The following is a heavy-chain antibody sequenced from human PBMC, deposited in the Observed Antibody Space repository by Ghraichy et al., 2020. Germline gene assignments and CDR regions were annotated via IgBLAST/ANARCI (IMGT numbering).Heavy chain of an antibody. Sequence: GGPLRLSCAASGFTFSSYTMSWVRQAPGKGLEWVSAISGSGGSTYYADSVKGRFTISRDHSANTLYLQMNSLRADDTAVYYCAKDPRYCSSTSCYPSNWFDPWVQGTLVTVSS. CDR3: AKDPRYCSSTSCYPSNWFDP. V-gene: IGHV3-23*01. CDR1: GFTFSSYT. D-gene: IGHD2-2*01. CDR2: ISGSGGST. J-gene: IGHJ5*02.